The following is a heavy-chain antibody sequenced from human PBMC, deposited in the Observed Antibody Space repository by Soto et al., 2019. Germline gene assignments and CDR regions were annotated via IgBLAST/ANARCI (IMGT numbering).Heavy chain of an antibody. J-gene: IGHJ4*02. CDR1: GRSFSGYY. CDR3: ARAYGGNSGAFDY. Sequence: QVQLQQWGAGLLKPSETLSLTSAVYGRSFSGYYWSWIRQPPGKGLEWIGEINHSGSTNYNPSLKSRVTISVDTSQNQFSLNLSSVTAADTAVYYCARAYGGNSGAFDYWGQGTLVTDSS. CDR2: INHSGST. D-gene: IGHD4-17*01. V-gene: IGHV4-34*01.